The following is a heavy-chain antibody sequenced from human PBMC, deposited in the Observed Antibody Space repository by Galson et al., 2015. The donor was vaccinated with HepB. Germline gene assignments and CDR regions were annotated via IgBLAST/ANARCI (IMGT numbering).Heavy chain of an antibody. D-gene: IGHD2/OR15-2a*01. CDR2: IRRDGSGQ. CDR1: GFSFSNYW. Sequence: SLRLSCAASGFSFSNYWMSWVRQAPGKGVEWLANIRRDGSGQQYVDSVKGRFTISRDNSKNSLYLQMDSLGVDDTATYYCTRWGQFCDSPSCSPYDYPGLDVWGQGTTVTVSS. J-gene: IGHJ6*02. CDR3: TRWGQFCDSPSCSPYDYPGLDV. V-gene: IGHV3-7*01.